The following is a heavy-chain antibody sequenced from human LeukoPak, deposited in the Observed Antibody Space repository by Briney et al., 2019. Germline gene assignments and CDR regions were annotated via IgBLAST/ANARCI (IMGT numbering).Heavy chain of an antibody. CDR3: AKSHGVVITGRFDY. V-gene: IGHV3-23*01. CDR1: GFTFYNYA. Sequence: GSLRLSCAASGFTFYNYAMTWVRQAPGKGLEWVSAISGSGGNTYYADSVKGRFTISRDNSKNTLFLQMNSLRTEDTAVYYCAKSHGVVITGRFDYWGQGILVTVSS. CDR2: ISGSGGNT. D-gene: IGHD3-22*01. J-gene: IGHJ4*02.